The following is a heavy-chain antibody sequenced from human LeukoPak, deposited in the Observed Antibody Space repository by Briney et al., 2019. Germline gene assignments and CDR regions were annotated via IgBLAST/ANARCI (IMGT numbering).Heavy chain of an antibody. D-gene: IGHD6-13*01. CDR3: ARALIAAAGTGAFDI. J-gene: IGHJ3*02. CDR1: EFTFSIYT. Sequence: GGSLRLSCAASEFTFSIYTMNWVRQAPGKGLEWVSSIISGSSYTFCADSVKGRFTISRDNAKNSLYLQMNSLRAEDTALYYCARALIAAAGTGAFDIWGQGTKVTVSS. V-gene: IGHV3-21*01. CDR2: IISGSSYT.